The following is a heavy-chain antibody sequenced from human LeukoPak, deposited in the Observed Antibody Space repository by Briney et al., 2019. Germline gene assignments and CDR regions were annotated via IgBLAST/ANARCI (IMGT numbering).Heavy chain of an antibody. J-gene: IGHJ4*02. V-gene: IGHV3-66*03. Sequence: GGSLRLSCTVSGFTVSSNSMSWVRQAPGKGLEWVSFIYSDNTHYSDSVKGRFTVSRDNSENTLYLQMNSLRAEDTAVYYCAKVGHYHDFDYWGQGTLVTVSS. CDR3: AKVGHYHDFDY. D-gene: IGHD3-3*01. CDR1: GFTVSSNS. CDR2: IYSDNT.